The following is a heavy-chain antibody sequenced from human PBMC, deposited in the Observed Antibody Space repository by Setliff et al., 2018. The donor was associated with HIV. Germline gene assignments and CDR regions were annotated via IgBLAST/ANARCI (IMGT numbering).Heavy chain of an antibody. CDR3: ARDIWAYGLMGS. CDR2: IYFSGHT. CDR1: GASITSHY. Sequence: SETLSLTCTVSGASITSHYWSWVRQPPGKGLEWIGEIYFSGHTTYNPSLKSRVTLSLDNSKNQFSLKLTSVTAADTAVDYCARDIWAYGLMGSWGQGTLVTVSS. V-gene: IGHV4-4*02. J-gene: IGHJ5*02. D-gene: IGHD4-17*01.